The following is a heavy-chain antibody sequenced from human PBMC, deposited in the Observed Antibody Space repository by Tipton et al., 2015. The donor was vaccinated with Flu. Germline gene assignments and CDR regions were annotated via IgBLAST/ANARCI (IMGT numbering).Heavy chain of an antibody. V-gene: IGHV3-33*01. CDR3: ARDVLDYLGSGSYGRLYYGMDG. CDR1: GFTFSTYG. Sequence: SLRLSCAASGFTFSTYGMHWVRQAPGKGLEWVAVIWYDGSKEYYVDSVKGRFTISRDNSKNTLYLQMNRMRVEDTAVYYCARDVLDYLGSGSYGRLYYGMDGWGQGTTVTVS. CDR2: IWYDGSKE. D-gene: IGHD3-10*01. J-gene: IGHJ6*02.